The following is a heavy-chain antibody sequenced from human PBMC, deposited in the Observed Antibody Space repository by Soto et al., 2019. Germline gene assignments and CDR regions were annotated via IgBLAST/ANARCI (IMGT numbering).Heavy chain of an antibody. CDR1: GFTFNSHE. J-gene: IGHJ5*02. D-gene: IGHD2-2*02. CDR2: ISSSGSPI. V-gene: IGHV3-48*03. CDR3: VRSWGVYCSSTRCYSPWLDP. Sequence: EVQLVESGGGLVQPGGSLRLSCVASGFTFNSHEMNWVRQAPGKGLEWVSYISSSGSPIDYADSVRGRFTISRDNAKNSVILQMNSLRVEDTAVYYCVRSWGVYCSSTRCYSPWLDPWGQGTLVTGSS.